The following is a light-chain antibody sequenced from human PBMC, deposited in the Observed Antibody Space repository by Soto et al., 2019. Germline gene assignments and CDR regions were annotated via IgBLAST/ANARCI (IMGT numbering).Light chain of an antibody. J-gene: IGLJ1*01. V-gene: IGLV2-23*01. CDR1: SSDVGSYNL. CDR3: CSYAGSSTFYV. CDR2: EGS. Sequence: QSVLIQPPSVSGSPGQSVTISCTGTSSDVGSYNLVSWYQQHPGKAPKLMIYEGSKRPSGVSNRFSGSKSGNTASLTISGLQAEDEADYYCCSYAGSSTFYVFGTGTKVTVL.